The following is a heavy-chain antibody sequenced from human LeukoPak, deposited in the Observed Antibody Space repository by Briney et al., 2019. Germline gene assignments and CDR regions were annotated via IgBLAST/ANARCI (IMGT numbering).Heavy chain of an antibody. CDR3: AGGYSDDYGDFYVFDP. D-gene: IGHD4-17*01. V-gene: IGHV4-59*01. CDR1: GGSISSYY. Sequence: SENLSLTCTVSGGSISSYYWSWIRQPPGKGLEWIGYIYYSGSTNYNPSLKSRVTISVDTSKNQFSLKLSSVTAADTAVYYCAGGYSDDYGDFYVFDPWGQGTLVTVSS. CDR2: IYYSGST. J-gene: IGHJ5*02.